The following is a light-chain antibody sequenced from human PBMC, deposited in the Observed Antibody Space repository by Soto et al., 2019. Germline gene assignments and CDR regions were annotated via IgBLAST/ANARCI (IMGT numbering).Light chain of an antibody. CDR1: SSDIGDYNY. CDR3: SSYTSTVTLVV. J-gene: IGLJ2*01. CDR2: EVE. Sequence: QSALTQPASVSASPGQSITISCTGTSSDIGDYNYVSWYQQRPGEAPKLILYEVENRPSGISDRFSGSKSGNTASLTISGLRTEDEADYYCSSYTSTVTLVVFGGGTKLIVL. V-gene: IGLV2-14*03.